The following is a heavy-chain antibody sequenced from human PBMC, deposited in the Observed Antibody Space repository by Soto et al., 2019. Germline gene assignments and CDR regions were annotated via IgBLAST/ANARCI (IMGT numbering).Heavy chain of an antibody. CDR1: GFTFSSYA. CDR2: ISGSGGST. J-gene: IGHJ6*02. Sequence: GGSLRLSCAASGFTFSSYAMSWVRQAPGKGLEWVSAISGSGGSTYYADSVKGRFTISRDNSKNTLYLQMNSLRAEDTAVYYCAVSGYGFLDYYYGMDVWGQGTTVTVSS. V-gene: IGHV3-23*01. D-gene: IGHD5-18*01. CDR3: AVSGYGFLDYYYGMDV.